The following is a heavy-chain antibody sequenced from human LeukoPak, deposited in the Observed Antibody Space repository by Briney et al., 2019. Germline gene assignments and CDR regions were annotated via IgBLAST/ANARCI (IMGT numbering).Heavy chain of an antibody. CDR3: AKDWGVENYGSGSYYKPDDAFDI. Sequence: PGRSLRLSCAAYGFTFSSYGMHWVRQAPGKGLEWVAVISYDGSNKYYADSVKGRFTISRENSKNTLYLQRNSLRAEDTAVYYCAKDWGVENYGSGSYYKPDDAFDIWGQGTMVTVSS. CDR1: GFTFSSYG. V-gene: IGHV3-30*18. CDR2: ISYDGSNK. J-gene: IGHJ3*02. D-gene: IGHD3-10*01.